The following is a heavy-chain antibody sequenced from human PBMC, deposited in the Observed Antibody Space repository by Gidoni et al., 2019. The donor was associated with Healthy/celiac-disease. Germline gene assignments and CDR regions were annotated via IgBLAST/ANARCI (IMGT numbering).Heavy chain of an antibody. Sequence: EVQLVESGGGLVQPGGSLRLSCAASGFTFSSYAMSWVRQAPGKGLEWVSAISGSGGSTYYADSVKGRFTISRDNSKNTLYLQMNSLRAEDTAVYYCASCSSTSCYRGYYYGMDVWGQGTTVTVSS. CDR1: GFTFSSYA. V-gene: IGHV3-23*04. CDR2: ISGSGGST. CDR3: ASCSSTSCYRGYYYGMDV. J-gene: IGHJ6*02. D-gene: IGHD2-2*02.